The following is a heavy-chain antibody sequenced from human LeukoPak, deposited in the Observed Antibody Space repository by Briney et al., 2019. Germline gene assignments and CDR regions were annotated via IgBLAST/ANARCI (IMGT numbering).Heavy chain of an antibody. Sequence: SETLSLTCTVSGGSISSYYWSWIRQPAGKGLEWIGHIYYSGSTNYNPSLKSRVTISVDTSKNQFSLKLSSVTAAETAVYYCARGMYSSGWLVGYWGQGTLVTVSS. CDR1: GGSISSYY. D-gene: IGHD6-19*01. V-gene: IGHV4-59*01. J-gene: IGHJ4*01. CDR2: IYYSGST. CDR3: ARGMYSSGWLVGY.